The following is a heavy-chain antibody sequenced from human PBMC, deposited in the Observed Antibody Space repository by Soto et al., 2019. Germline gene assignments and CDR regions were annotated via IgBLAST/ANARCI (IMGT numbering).Heavy chain of an antibody. CDR2: IDPSDSYT. CDR3: AREVGAIPDAFDI. J-gene: IGHJ3*02. V-gene: IGHV5-10-1*01. Sequence: PGESLKISCKGSGYSFTSYWISWVRQMPGKGLEWMGRIDPSDSYTNYSPSFQGHVTISADKSISTAYLQWSSLKASDTAMYYCAREVGAIPDAFDIWGQGTMVTVSS. D-gene: IGHD1-26*01. CDR1: GYSFTSYW.